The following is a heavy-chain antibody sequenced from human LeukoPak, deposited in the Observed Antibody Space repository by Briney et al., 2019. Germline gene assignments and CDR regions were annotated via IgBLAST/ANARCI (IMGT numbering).Heavy chain of an antibody. D-gene: IGHD2-2*01. J-gene: IGHJ4*02. Sequence: PSETLSLTCTVSGGSISSYYWGWIRQPPGKGLEWIGSIYYSGSTHYNPSLKSRVTISVDTSKNQFSLKLSSVTAADTAVYYCARITGYCSSTSCYGGVYFDYWGQGTLVTVSS. V-gene: IGHV4-39*07. CDR2: IYYSGST. CDR1: GGSISSYY. CDR3: ARITGYCSSTSCYGGVYFDY.